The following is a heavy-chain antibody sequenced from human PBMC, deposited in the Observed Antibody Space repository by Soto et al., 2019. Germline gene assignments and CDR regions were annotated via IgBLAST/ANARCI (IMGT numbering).Heavy chain of an antibody. Sequence: EVQLVETGGGLIQPGGSLRLSCAASGFTVSSNYMSWVRQAPGKGLEWVSVIYSGGSTYYADSVKGRFTISRDNYKNTLYLQMNSLRAEDTAVYYCAREMLGDYYDSSGYYYWGQGTLVTVSS. CDR1: GFTVSSNY. J-gene: IGHJ4*02. D-gene: IGHD3-22*01. CDR2: IYSGGST. CDR3: AREMLGDYYDSSGYYY. V-gene: IGHV3-53*02.